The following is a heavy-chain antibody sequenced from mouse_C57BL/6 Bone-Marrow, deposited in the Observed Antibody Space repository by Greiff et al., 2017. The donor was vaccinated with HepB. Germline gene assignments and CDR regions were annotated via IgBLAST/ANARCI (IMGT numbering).Heavy chain of an antibody. V-gene: IGHV5-16*01. J-gene: IGHJ3*01. CDR3: AREETAQATYWFAY. Sequence: DVHLVESEGGLVQPGSSMKLSCTASGFTFSDYYMAWVRQVPEKGLEWVANINYDGSSTYYLDSLKSRFIISRDNAKNILYLQMSSLKSEDTATYYCAREETAQATYWFAYWGQGTLVTVSA. CDR1: GFTFSDYY. D-gene: IGHD3-2*02. CDR2: INYDGSST.